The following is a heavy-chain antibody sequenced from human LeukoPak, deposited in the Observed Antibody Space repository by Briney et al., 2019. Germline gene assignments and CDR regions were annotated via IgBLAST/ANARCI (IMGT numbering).Heavy chain of an antibody. Sequence: AEALSLTCTVSVGSISRYYWSWIRQPAGKGLEWIGRIYTSGSTKYNPSLKSRVTMSVDTSKNQFSLKLSSVTAADTAVYYCARDGYSSSWHFFDYWGQGTLVTVSS. CDR2: IYTSGST. CDR1: VGSISRYY. D-gene: IGHD6-13*01. J-gene: IGHJ4*02. CDR3: ARDGYSSSWHFFDY. V-gene: IGHV4-4*07.